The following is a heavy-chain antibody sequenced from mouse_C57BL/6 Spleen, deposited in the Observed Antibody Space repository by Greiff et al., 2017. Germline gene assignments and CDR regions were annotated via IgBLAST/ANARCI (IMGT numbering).Heavy chain of an antibody. CDR2: IHPNSGST. CDR1: GYTFTSYW. V-gene: IGHV1-64*01. Sequence: QVQLQQPGAELVKPGASVKLSCKASGYTFTSYWMHWVKQRPGQGLEWIGIIHPNSGSTNYNEKFKSKATLTVDKSSSSAYMQLSSLASEDSAVYYCARGSSGYLDYWGQGTSVTVSS. CDR3: ARGSSGYLDY. D-gene: IGHD3-2*02. J-gene: IGHJ4*01.